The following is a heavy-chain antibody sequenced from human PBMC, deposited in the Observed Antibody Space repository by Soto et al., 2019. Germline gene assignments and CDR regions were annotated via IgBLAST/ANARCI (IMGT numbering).Heavy chain of an antibody. CDR1: GGSVSTGVHY. D-gene: IGHD6-13*01. CDR2: IYYSGST. CDR3: ARGYYTSWYWFDR. J-gene: IGHJ2*01. Sequence: QVQLQESGPGLVKPSETLSLTCTVSVSGGSVSTGVHYWRWIRQPPGKGLEWIGYIYYSGSTNYNPPLKSRVTISVDTSKNQFSLKLTSVTAADTAVYYCARGYYTSWYWFDRWGRGTLVTVSS. V-gene: IGHV4-61*08.